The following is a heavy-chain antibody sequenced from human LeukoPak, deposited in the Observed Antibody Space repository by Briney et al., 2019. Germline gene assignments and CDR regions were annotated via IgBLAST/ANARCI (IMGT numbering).Heavy chain of an antibody. V-gene: IGHV1-3*01. CDR2: INAGNGNT. CDR3: ARGFGGYYYAEHPYYFDY. Sequence: GASVKVSCKASGYTFTSYAMHWVRQAPGQRLEWMGWINAGNGNTKYSQKFQGRVTITRDTSASTAYMELSGLRSEDTAVYYCARGFGGYYYAEHPYYFDYWGQGTLVTVSS. D-gene: IGHD3-22*01. J-gene: IGHJ4*02. CDR1: GYTFTSYA.